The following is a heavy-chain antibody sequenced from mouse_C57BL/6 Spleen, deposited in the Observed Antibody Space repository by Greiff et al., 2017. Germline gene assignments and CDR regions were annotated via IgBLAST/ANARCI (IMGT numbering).Heavy chain of an antibody. D-gene: IGHD1-1*01. J-gene: IGHJ2*01. V-gene: IGHV1-64*01. Sequence: QVQLQQPGAELVKPGASVKLSCKASGYTFTSYWMHWVKQRPGQGLEWIGMIHPNSGSTNYNEKFKSKATLTVDKSSSTAYMQLISLTSEDSAVYYCARIITTVVADFDYWGQGTTLTVSS. CDR3: ARIITTVVADFDY. CDR1: GYTFTSYW. CDR2: IHPNSGST.